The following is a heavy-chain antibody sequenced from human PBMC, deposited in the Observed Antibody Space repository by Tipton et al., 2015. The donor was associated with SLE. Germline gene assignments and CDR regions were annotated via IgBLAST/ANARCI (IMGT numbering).Heavy chain of an antibody. CDR2: IYYSGST. D-gene: IGHD3-22*01. CDR1: GGSISSYY. CDR3: ARDSGYYDSSGHMWSDAFDI. J-gene: IGHJ3*02. Sequence: TLSLTCTVSGGSISSYYWSWIRQPPGKGLEWIGYIYYSGSTNYNPSLRSRVTISVDTSKNQFSLKLSSVTAADTAVYYCARDSGYYDSSGHMWSDAFDIWGQGTMVTVSS. V-gene: IGHV4-59*01.